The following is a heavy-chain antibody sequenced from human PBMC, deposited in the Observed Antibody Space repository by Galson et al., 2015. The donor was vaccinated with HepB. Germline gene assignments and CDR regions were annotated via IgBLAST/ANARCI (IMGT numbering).Heavy chain of an antibody. V-gene: IGHV4-39*01. D-gene: IGHD5-12*01. CDR3: ARHTGQWLRLPFDN. Sequence: SETLSLTCTVSGDSISSSSYYWGWIRQPPGKGLEWIGSIYYSGSTYYNPSLKSRVTISVDTSKNQFSLKLSSVTAADTAVYYCARHTGQWLRLPFDNWGQGTLVTVSS. CDR1: GDSISSSSYY. J-gene: IGHJ4*02. CDR2: IYYSGST.